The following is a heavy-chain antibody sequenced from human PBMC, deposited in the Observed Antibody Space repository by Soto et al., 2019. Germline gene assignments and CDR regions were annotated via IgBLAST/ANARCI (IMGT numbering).Heavy chain of an antibody. J-gene: IGHJ4*02. CDR3: ARDGVGATFFDY. Sequence: SETLSLTCAVSGYSISSGYYWGWIRQPPGKGLEWIGSIYHSGSTYYNPSLKSRVTISVDTSKNQFSLKLSSVTAADTAVYYCARDGVGATFFDYWGQGTLATVSS. V-gene: IGHV4-38-2*02. CDR1: GYSISSGYY. D-gene: IGHD1-26*01. CDR2: IYHSGST.